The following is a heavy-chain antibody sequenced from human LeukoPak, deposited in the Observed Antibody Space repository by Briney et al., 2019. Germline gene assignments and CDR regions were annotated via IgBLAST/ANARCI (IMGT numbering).Heavy chain of an antibody. D-gene: IGHD6-13*01. Sequence: GASVKVSCKASGYTFTGYYMHWVRQAPGQGLEWMGRINPNSGGTNYAQKFQGRVTMTRDTSISTAYMELSRLRSDDTAVYYCARQHKIVAAGYNWFDPWGQGTLVTVSS. CDR1: GYTFTGYY. V-gene: IGHV1-2*06. J-gene: IGHJ5*02. CDR2: INPNSGGT. CDR3: ARQHKIVAAGYNWFDP.